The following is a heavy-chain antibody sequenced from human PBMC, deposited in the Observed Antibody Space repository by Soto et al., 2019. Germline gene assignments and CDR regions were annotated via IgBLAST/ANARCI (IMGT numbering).Heavy chain of an antibody. Sequence: GGSLRLSCAASGFTFSNFAMSWVRQAPGKGLEWVSAISNSFSDGNTHYADSVKGRFTIPRDNDKNTVFLEIDSLRAEDTAVYYCAKVFSPEGGNYFDHWGPGTLVTVSS. CDR1: GFTFSNFA. CDR3: AKVFSPEGGNYFDH. V-gene: IGHV3-23*01. CDR2: ISNSFSDGNT. J-gene: IGHJ4*02.